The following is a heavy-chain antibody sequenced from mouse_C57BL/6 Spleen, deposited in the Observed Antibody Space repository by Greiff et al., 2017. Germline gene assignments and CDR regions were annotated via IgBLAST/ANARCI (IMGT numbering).Heavy chain of an antibody. CDR3: ARDGDAMDY. Sequence: QVQLQQSGAELVRPGTSVKVSCKASGYAFTNYLIEWVKQRPGQGLEWIGVINPGSGGTNYNEKFKGKATLTADKSSSTAYMQLSSLTSEDSAVYSCARDGDAMDYWGQGTSVTVSS. V-gene: IGHV1-54*01. CDR2: INPGSGGT. J-gene: IGHJ4*01. CDR1: GYAFTNYL.